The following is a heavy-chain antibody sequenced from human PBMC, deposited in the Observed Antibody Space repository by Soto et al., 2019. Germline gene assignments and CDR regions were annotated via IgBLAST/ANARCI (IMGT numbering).Heavy chain of an antibody. CDR2: IYYSGST. V-gene: IGHV4-30-4*01. D-gene: IGHD2-2*01. CDR1: GGSISSGDYY. CDR3: AREGRGVPAEGY. J-gene: IGHJ4*02. Sequence: QVQLQESGPGLVKPSQTLSLTCTVSGGSISSGDYYWCWIRQPPGKGLEWIGYIYYSGSTYYNPSLKSRLTISVDTSKNQFSLKLSSVTAADTAVYYCAREGRGVPAEGYWGQGTLVTVSS.